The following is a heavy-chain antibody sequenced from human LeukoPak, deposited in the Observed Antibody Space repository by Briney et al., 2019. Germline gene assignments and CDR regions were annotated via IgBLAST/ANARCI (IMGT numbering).Heavy chain of an antibody. D-gene: IGHD5-12*01. V-gene: IGHV3-7*01. CDR3: AKDTVKVTTIRRVPHYMDV. J-gene: IGHJ6*03. CDR1: GFTFSSYW. CDR2: INQYGSEK. Sequence: PGGSLRLSCAASGFTFSSYWMSWVRQAPGKGLEWVANINQYGSEKYYVDSVEGRFTISRDNAKNSLYLQMNSLRAEDTAVYYCAKDTVKVTTIRRVPHYMDVWGKGTTVTISS.